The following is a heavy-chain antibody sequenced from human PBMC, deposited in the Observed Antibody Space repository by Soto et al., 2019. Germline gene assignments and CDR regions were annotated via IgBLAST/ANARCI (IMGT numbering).Heavy chain of an antibody. CDR3: ARDGRGRGIAVAGRFWYFDL. CDR1: GASISSGGYY. V-gene: IGHV4-31*03. CDR2: IYYSGST. Sequence: QVQLQESGPGLVKPSQTLSLTCTVSGASISSGGYYWNWIRQHPGKGLEWIGYIYYSGSTYYNPSLKSRVTISVDTSKNVFSLKLSSVTAADTAVYYCARDGRGRGIAVAGRFWYFDLWGRGTLVTVSS. J-gene: IGHJ2*01. D-gene: IGHD6-19*01.